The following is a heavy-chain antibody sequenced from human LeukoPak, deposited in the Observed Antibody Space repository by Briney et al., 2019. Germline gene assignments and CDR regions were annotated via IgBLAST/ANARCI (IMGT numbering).Heavy chain of an antibody. D-gene: IGHD2-15*01. J-gene: IGHJ4*02. V-gene: IGHV1-8*01. Sequence: ASVKVSCKASGYTFTSYDIYWVRQATGQGLEWMGWMNPNSGKTGYAQKLQGRVTMTMNTSISTAYMELSSLRSEDTAVYYCATCSAGARKRDDFWGQGTLVTVSS. CDR3: ATCSAGARKRDDF. CDR1: GYTFTSYD. CDR2: MNPNSGKT.